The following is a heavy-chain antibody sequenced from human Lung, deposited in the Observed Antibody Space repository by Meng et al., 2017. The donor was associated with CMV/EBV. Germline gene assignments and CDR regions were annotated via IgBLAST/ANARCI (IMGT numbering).Heavy chain of an antibody. CDR2: ISGGGGTT. Sequence: GEXXKISCAASGFTFSSYSMTWVRQAPGKGLEWVSVISGGGGTTDFADSVKGRFTISRANSKNTLYLQMYSLRAEDTAVYYCAKEPTYQRYSGSYLDYWGQGKXVTGAS. J-gene: IGHJ4*02. CDR3: AKEPTYQRYSGSYLDY. CDR1: GFTFSSYS. D-gene: IGHD1-26*01. V-gene: IGHV3-23*01.